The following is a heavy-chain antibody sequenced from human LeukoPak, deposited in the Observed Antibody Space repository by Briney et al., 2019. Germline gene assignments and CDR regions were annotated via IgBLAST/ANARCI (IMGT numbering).Heavy chain of an antibody. D-gene: IGHD5-18*01. CDR3: ARDSQLWLRTFDY. Sequence: GGSLRLSCAASGFTFSSYSMNWVRQAPGKGLEWVSYISSNSSTIYYADSVKGRFTISRDNAKNSLYLQMNSLRAEDTAVYYCARDSQLWLRTFDYWGQGTLVTVSS. CDR1: GFTFSSYS. CDR2: ISSNSSTI. J-gene: IGHJ4*02. V-gene: IGHV3-48*01.